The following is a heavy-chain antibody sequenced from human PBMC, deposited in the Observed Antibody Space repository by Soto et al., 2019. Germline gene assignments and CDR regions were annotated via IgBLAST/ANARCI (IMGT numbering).Heavy chain of an antibody. CDR3: ARADSGYAHGYYYYGMDV. CDR2: ISSSSSTI. Sequence: PGGSLRLSCAASGFTFSSYSMNWVRQAPGKGLEWVSYISSSSSTIYYADPVKGRFTISRDNAKNSLYLQMNSLRAEDTAVYYCARADSGYAHGYYYYGMDVWGQGTTVTFSS. CDR1: GFTFSSYS. V-gene: IGHV3-48*01. J-gene: IGHJ6*02. D-gene: IGHD5-12*01.